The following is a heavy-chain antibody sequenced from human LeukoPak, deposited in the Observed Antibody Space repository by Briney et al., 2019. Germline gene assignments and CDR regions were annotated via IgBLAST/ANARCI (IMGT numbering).Heavy chain of an antibody. CDR2: ISGSGGGT. CDR3: AKDLAQYSSSWFKYFQH. V-gene: IGHV3-23*01. CDR1: GFTFSSYA. Sequence: PGGSLRLSCAASGFTFSSYAMSWVRQAPGKGLEWVSGISGSGGGTYYADSVKGRFTISRDNSKNTLYLQMNSLRAEDTAVYYCAKDLAQYSSSWFKYFQHWGQGTLVTVSS. D-gene: IGHD6-13*01. J-gene: IGHJ1*01.